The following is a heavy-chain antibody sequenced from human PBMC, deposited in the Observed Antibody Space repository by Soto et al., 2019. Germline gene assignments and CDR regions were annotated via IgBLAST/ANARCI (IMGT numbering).Heavy chain of an antibody. J-gene: IGHJ6*02. CDR2: IIAVDGET. CDR1: GYTLTELS. V-gene: IGHV1-24*01. CDR3: ARYEFVVVTANYYYGMDV. D-gene: IGHD2-21*02. Sequence: ASAKASCKVSGYTLTELSMHWPRQAPGKGVEWMGGIIAVDGETIYAQKVQGRVTITADESTSTAYMELSSLRSEDTAVYYCARYEFVVVTANYYYGMDVWGQGTTVTSP.